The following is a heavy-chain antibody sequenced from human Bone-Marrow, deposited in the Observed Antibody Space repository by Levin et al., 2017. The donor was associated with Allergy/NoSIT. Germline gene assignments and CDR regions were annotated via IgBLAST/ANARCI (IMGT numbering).Heavy chain of an antibody. CDR2: IYYSGST. Sequence: SETLSLTCTVSGGSVSSGSYYWSWIRQPPGKGLEWIGYIYYSGSTNYNPSLKSRVTISVDTSKNQFSLKLSSVTAADTAVYYCARAVRGVIGYNWFDPWGQGTLVTVSS. CDR3: ARAVRGVIGYNWFDP. J-gene: IGHJ5*02. CDR1: GGSVSSGSYY. D-gene: IGHD3-10*01. V-gene: IGHV4-61*01.